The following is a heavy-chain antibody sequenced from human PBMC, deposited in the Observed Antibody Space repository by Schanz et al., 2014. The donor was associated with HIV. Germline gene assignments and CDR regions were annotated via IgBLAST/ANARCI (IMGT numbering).Heavy chain of an antibody. J-gene: IGHJ4*02. D-gene: IGHD5-18*01. CDR2: INPSGGST. V-gene: IGHV1-46*03. Sequence: QVHLEQSGAEVRKPGSSMKVSCKTSGGSFIDHAISWVRQAPGQGLEWMGVINPSGGSTTYTQKFQGRVTMTRDTATSTVYMEMSSLRSEDTAVYYCAGTPMITGAFDHWGQGTLVTVSS. CDR3: AGTPMITGAFDH. CDR1: GGSFIDHA.